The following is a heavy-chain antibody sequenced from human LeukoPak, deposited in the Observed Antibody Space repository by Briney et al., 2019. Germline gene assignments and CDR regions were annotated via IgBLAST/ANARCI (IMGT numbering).Heavy chain of an antibody. D-gene: IGHD7-27*01. J-gene: IGHJ3*02. V-gene: IGHV4-31*03. Sequence: SETLSLTCTVSGGSISSGGHYWSWIRLHPGKGLEWIGYVIYTGNTYYNPSLKSRLTLSVDMSKSQFSLKLTSVTAADTAVYYCAGGPSGDLDAFDIWGQGTMVTVSS. CDR2: VIYTGNT. CDR3: AGGPSGDLDAFDI. CDR1: GGSISSGGHY.